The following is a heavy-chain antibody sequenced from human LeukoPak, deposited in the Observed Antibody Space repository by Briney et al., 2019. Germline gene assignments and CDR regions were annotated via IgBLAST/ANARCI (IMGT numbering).Heavy chain of an antibody. D-gene: IGHD3-10*01. V-gene: IGHV1-69*04. CDR3: ARGGDPDYYYYYGMFV. J-gene: IGHJ6*01. CDR1: GDTFSSYA. Sequence: GASVKVSCKASGDTFSSYAISWVRQAPGQGLEWMGRIIPIIGIANYAQKFQGRVTITADKSTSTAYMELSSLRSEDTAVYYCARGGDPDYYYYYGMFVWGQGTTVTVAS. CDR2: IIPIIGIA.